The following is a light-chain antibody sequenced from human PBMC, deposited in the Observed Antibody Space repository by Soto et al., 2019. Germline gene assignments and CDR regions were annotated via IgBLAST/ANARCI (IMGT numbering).Light chain of an antibody. J-gene: IGKJ2*01. CDR3: QHLNSYPYT. Sequence: DIQLTQSPSFLSAAVGDRVTITCRAGQDITNFLAWYQQKPGKAPELLIYGASTLHSGVPARFSGSGSGTEFTLTISSLQPEDFATYHCQHLNSYPYTFGQGTKVDIK. CDR1: QDITNF. CDR2: GAS. V-gene: IGKV1-9*01.